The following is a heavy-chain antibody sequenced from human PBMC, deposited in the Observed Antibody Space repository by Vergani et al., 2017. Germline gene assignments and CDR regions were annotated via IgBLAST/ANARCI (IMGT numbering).Heavy chain of an antibody. CDR3: ARVRCSGGSCYTRGWYFDL. CDR1: GFTFSSYW. CDR2: IKQDGSEK. Sequence: EVQLVESGGGLVQPGGSLRLSCAASGFTFSSYWMSWVRQAPGKGLEWVVNIKQDGSEKYYVDSVKGRFTISRDNAKNSLYLQMNSLRAEDTAVYYCARVRCSGGSCYTRGWYFDLWGRGTLVTVSS. D-gene: IGHD2-15*01. V-gene: IGHV3-7*01. J-gene: IGHJ2*01.